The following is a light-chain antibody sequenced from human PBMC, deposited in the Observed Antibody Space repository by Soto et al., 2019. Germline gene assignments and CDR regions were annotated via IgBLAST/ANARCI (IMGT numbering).Light chain of an antibody. J-gene: IGKJ4*01. Sequence: EIVLTQSPATLSVSPGERVTLSCRASQSVDINLAWYQQKPGQAPRLLIYGASTRATGIPDRFSGSGSGTDFTLTIRRMETEDFAVYSCQQYGSSLRTFGGGTKVDIK. CDR2: GAS. V-gene: IGKV3-20*01. CDR3: QQYGSSLRT. CDR1: QSVDIN.